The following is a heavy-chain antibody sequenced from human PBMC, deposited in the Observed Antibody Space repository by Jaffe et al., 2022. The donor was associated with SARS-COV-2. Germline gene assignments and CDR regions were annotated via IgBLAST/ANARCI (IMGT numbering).Heavy chain of an antibody. CDR2: IYPGDSDT. CDR3: ARPSSYCSGGSCYPQWLDPFDY. J-gene: IGHJ4*02. D-gene: IGHD2-15*01. V-gene: IGHV5-51*01. Sequence: EVQLVQSGAEVKKPGESLKISCKGSGYSFTSYWIGWVRQMPGKGLEWMGIIYPGDSDTRYSPSFQGQVTISADKSISTAYLQWSSLKASDTAMYYCARPSSYCSGGSCYPQWLDPFDYWGQGTLVTVSS. CDR1: GYSFTSYW.